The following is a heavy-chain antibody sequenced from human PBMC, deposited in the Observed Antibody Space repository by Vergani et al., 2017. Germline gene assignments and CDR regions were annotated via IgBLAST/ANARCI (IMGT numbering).Heavy chain of an antibody. CDR2: VSGSSATP. CDR3: TKGSRGYTGYFFDY. D-gene: IGHD5-12*01. Sequence: EVQLLESGGDLVQPGGSLRRSCAASGFTFIMHAMSWVRQAPGKGLEWVSSVSGSSATPYYADSVKGRFIISRDNSKNTLHLQMNSLRADDTAVYYCTKGSRGYTGYFFDYWGQGTLATVSS. CDR1: GFTFIMHA. V-gene: IGHV3-23*01. J-gene: IGHJ4*02.